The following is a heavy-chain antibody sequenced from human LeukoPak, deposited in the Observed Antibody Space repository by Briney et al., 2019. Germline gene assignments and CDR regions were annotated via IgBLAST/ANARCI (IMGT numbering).Heavy chain of an antibody. CDR3: ARDLSSDSSGYRYGMDV. D-gene: IGHD3-22*01. Sequence: GGSLRLSCAASGFTFSSYGMHWVRQAPGKGLEWVAVIWYDGSNKYYADSVKGRFTISRDNSKNTLYLQMNNLRAEDTAVYYCARDLSSDSSGYRYGMDVWGQGTTVTVSS. CDR2: IWYDGSNK. J-gene: IGHJ6*02. V-gene: IGHV3-33*01. CDR1: GFTFSSYG.